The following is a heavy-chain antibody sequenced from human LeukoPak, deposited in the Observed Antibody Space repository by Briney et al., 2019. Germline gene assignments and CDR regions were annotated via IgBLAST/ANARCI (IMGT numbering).Heavy chain of an antibody. Sequence: SETLSPTCTVSGGSISSGGYYWSWIRQHPGKGLEWIGYIYYSGSTYYNPSLKSRVTISVDTSKNQFSLKLSSVTAADTAVYYCPTLIGRHSPFDYWGQGSLVTVSS. J-gene: IGHJ4*02. CDR1: GGSISSGGYY. CDR3: PTLIGRHSPFDY. D-gene: IGHD2/OR15-2a*01. V-gene: IGHV4-31*03. CDR2: IYYSGST.